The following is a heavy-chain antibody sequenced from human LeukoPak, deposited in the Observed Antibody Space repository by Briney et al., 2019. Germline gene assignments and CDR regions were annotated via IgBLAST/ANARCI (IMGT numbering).Heavy chain of an antibody. D-gene: IGHD4-17*01. V-gene: IGHV3-21*01. CDR1: GFTFSSYS. CDR3: ARDGDYEYFQH. J-gene: IGHJ1*01. CDR2: ISSSSSYI. Sequence: GGSLRLSCAASGFTFSSYSMNWVRQAPGKGLEWVSSISSSSSYIYYADSVKGRLTISRDNAKNSLYLQMNSLRAEDTAVYYCARDGDYEYFQHWGQGTLVTVSS.